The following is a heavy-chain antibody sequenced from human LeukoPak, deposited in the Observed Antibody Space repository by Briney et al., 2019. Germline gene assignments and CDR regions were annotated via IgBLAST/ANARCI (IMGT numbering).Heavy chain of an antibody. CDR2: ISAYNGNT. J-gene: IGHJ6*02. CDR3: ARGSIGPVGLWFGELPYYYYGMDV. V-gene: IGHV1-18*01. CDR1: VYTFTSYG. Sequence: ASVKVSCKASVYTFTSYGISWLRQAPGQGLEWMGWISAYNGNTNYAQKLQGRVTMTTDTSTSTAYMELRSLRSDDTAAYYCARGSIGPVGLWFGELPYYYYGMDVWGQGTTVTVSS. D-gene: IGHD3-10*01.